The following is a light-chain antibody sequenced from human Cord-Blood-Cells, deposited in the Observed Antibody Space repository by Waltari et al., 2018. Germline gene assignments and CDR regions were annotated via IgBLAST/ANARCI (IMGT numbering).Light chain of an antibody. Sequence: DIVLTQSPAPLTLSPGERATLSRRASQSVSSYLAWYQQKHGQAPSLLIYDASNSATGIPARFSGSGSGTDFTRAISCLEPEDFAVYCCQQRSNWPPTFGEGTKVEIK. CDR3: QQRSNWPPT. CDR2: DAS. CDR1: QSVSSY. V-gene: IGKV3-11*01. J-gene: IGKJ1*01.